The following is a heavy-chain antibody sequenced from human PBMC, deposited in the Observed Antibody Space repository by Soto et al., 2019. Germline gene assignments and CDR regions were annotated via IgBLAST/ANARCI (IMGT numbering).Heavy chain of an antibody. CDR3: ARRGAVAGLHY. Sequence: EVQLVESGGGLVQPGGTLRGSCAAPGFTFSSYWMHWVRQAPGKGLVWVSRINSDGSSTSYADSVKGRFTISRDNAKNTLYLQMNSLRADDTAIYYCARRGAVAGLHYWGQGTLVTVSS. CDR1: GFTFSSYW. V-gene: IGHV3-74*01. D-gene: IGHD6-19*01. CDR2: INSDGSST. J-gene: IGHJ4*02.